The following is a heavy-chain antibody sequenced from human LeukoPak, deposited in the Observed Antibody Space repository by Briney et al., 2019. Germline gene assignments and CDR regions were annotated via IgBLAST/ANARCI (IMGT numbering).Heavy chain of an antibody. CDR2: IYYSGST. D-gene: IGHD2-2*01. CDR1: GGSISISSYY. V-gene: IGHV4-39*01. CDR3: ARRGYCSSTSCYEYWFDP. J-gene: IGHJ5*02. Sequence: PSETLSLTCTVSGGSISISSYYWGWIGQPPGKGLEWIGFIYYSGSTYYNPSLKSRLTISVDTSKNQFSLKLSSVTATDTAVYYCARRGYCSSTSCYEYWFDPWGQGTLVTVSS.